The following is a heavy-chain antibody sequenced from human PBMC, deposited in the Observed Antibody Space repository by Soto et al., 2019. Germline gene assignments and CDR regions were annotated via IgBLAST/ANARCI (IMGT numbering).Heavy chain of an antibody. CDR1: GYTFTSYG. CDR2: ISAYNGNT. CDR3: ARDRDWNYDYVVNGDLFDP. D-gene: IGHD1-7*01. Sequence: GASVKVSCKASGYTFTSYGISWVRQAPGQGLEWMGWISAYNGNTNYAQKLQGRVTMTTDTSASTAYMELRSLRSDDTAVYYCARDRDWNYDYVVNGDLFDPWGQGTLVTVSS. V-gene: IGHV1-18*01. J-gene: IGHJ5*02.